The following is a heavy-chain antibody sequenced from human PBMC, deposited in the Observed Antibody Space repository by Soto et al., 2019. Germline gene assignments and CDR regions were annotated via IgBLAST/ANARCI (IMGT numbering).Heavy chain of an antibody. CDR3: SRIRRLLRFAHF. CDR2: ISDGGDTT. CDR1: GFSFSSYE. J-gene: IGHJ1*01. Sequence: PGGSLRLSCAASGFSFSSYEMNWVRQAPGKGLEWVSAISDGGDTTYYADSVKGRFTISRDNSKNTLYLQMDSLRAEDTAVYYCSRIRRLLRFAHFWGPGILVTLS. D-gene: IGHD3-16*01. V-gene: IGHV3-23*01.